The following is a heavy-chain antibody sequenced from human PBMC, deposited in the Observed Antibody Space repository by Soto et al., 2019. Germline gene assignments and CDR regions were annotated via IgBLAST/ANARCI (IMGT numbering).Heavy chain of an antibody. CDR3: ARMVLVPAAIHYYYYYGMDV. J-gene: IGHJ6*02. D-gene: IGHD2-2*02. V-gene: IGHV1-8*01. CDR1: GYTFTSYD. Sequence: ASVKVSCKASGYTFTSYDINWVRQATGQGREWMGWMNPNSGNTGYAQKFQGRVTMTRNTSISTAYMELSSLRSEDTAVYYCARMVLVPAAIHYYYYYGMDVWGQGTTVTVSS. CDR2: MNPNSGNT.